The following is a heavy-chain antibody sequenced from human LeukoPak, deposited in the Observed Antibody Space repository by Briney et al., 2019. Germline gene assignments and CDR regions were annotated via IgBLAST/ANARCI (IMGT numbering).Heavy chain of an antibody. Sequence: SVKVSCKASGGTFSSYAISWVRQAPGQGLEWMGRIIPILGIANYAQKFQGRVTITADKSTSTAYMELSSLRSEDTAVYYCARDKVSPDSSSWYGSFDYWGQGTLVTVSS. J-gene: IGHJ4*02. CDR3: ARDKVSPDSSSWYGSFDY. D-gene: IGHD6-13*01. CDR1: GGTFSSYA. CDR2: IIPILGIA. V-gene: IGHV1-69*04.